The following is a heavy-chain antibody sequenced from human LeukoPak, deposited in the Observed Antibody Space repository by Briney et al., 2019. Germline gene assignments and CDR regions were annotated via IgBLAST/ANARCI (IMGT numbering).Heavy chain of an antibody. J-gene: IGHJ4*02. CDR1: GFTFNNFA. CDR2: ISGSGGST. D-gene: IGHD6-19*01. V-gene: IGHV3-23*01. Sequence: GGSLRLSCAASGFTFNNFAMSWVLQAPGKGLEWVSTISGSGGSTFYADSVKGRFPISRYNSKNTLFLQMNSLRVEDTAIYYCAKAGSSGWSSSGGDYWGQGSLVTVSS. CDR3: AKAGSSGWSSSGGDY.